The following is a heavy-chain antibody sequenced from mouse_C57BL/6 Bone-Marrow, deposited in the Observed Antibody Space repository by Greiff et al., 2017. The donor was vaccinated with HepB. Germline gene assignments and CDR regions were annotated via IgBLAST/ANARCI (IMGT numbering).Heavy chain of an antibody. CDR3: ARTGIYYDSYYYAMDY. Sequence: VQLQQSGAELARPGASVKLSCKASGYTFTSYGISWVKQRTGQGLEWIGEIYPRSGTTYYNEKFKGKATLTADKSSSTAYMELRSLTSEDSAVYFCARTGIYYDSYYYAMDYWGQGTSVTVSS. D-gene: IGHD2-4*01. CDR2: IYPRSGTT. V-gene: IGHV1-81*01. J-gene: IGHJ4*01. CDR1: GYTFTSYG.